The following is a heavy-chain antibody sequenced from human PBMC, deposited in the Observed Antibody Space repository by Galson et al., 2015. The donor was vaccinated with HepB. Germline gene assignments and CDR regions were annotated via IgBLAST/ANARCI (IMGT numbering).Heavy chain of an antibody. D-gene: IGHD3-22*01. CDR1: GYTFTSYG. CDR2: ISAYNGNT. Sequence: SVKVSCKASGYTFTSYGISWVRQAPGQGLEWMGWISAYNGNTNYAQKLQGRVTMTTDTSTSTAYMELRSLRSDDTAVYYCAREWEGVYYDSSGYYPFDYWGQGTLVTVSS. V-gene: IGHV1-18*01. J-gene: IGHJ4*02. CDR3: AREWEGVYYDSSGYYPFDY.